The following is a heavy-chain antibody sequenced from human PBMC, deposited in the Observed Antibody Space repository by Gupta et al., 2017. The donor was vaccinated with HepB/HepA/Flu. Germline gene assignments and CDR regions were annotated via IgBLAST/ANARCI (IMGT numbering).Heavy chain of an antibody. CDR1: GFPFHTYS. V-gene: IGHV3-48*02. D-gene: IGHD3-16*01. CDR2: INRGSSTT. Sequence: EVQLVESGGGLVLPGGSLRLSCAASGFPFHTYSRNWVRQAPGQGLEWLSYINRGSSTTYYADSVKGRFTISRDNAKNSLFLQMTSLRDEDTAMYFCARGLRDNGYASLDYWGQGTLVTVSS. J-gene: IGHJ4*02. CDR3: ARGLRDNGYASLDY.